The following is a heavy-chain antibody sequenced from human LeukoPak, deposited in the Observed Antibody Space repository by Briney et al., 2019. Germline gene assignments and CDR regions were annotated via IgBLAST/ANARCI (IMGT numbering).Heavy chain of an antibody. J-gene: IGHJ4*02. D-gene: IGHD3-10*01. CDR2: INPNSGGT. CDR3: AVLWFGELLSPFDY. CDR1: GYTFTGYY. Sequence: ASVKVSCKASGYTFTGYYMHWVRQPPGQGLEWMGWINPNSGGTNYAQKFQGRVTMTRDTSIRTAYMELSRLRSDDTAVYYCAVLWFGELLSPFDYWGQGTLVTVSS. V-gene: IGHV1-2*02.